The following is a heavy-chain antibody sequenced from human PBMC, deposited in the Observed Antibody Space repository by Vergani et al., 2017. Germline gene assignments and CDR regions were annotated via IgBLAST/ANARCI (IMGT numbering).Heavy chain of an antibody. CDR2: IRYSGPT. D-gene: IGHD3-16*02. Sequence: QLQLQESGPGLVEPSETLSLTCTVSGASISSNSYYWGWVRQSPGNGLEWVGSIRYSGPTYYNLPLQSRTTISLDTSKNQFSLKLSSVTAADTALYFCASIARAPTRRNPPPDYWGQGSLVTVSS. CDR1: GASISSNSYY. CDR3: ASIARAPTRRNPPPDY. V-gene: IGHV4-39*01. J-gene: IGHJ4*02.